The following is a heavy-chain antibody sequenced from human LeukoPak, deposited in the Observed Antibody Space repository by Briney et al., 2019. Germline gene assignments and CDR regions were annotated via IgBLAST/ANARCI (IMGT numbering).Heavy chain of an antibody. Sequence: PSETLSLTCTVSGGSISSYYLSWMRQLPGKGLEWIGYFYHSGGTNYNPSLQGRVTMSIDTSKNQFSLKLTSVTAADTAVYYCARSLSSSRFSLWKYWGQGTLVTVSS. J-gene: IGHJ4*02. V-gene: IGHV4-59*01. CDR2: FYHSGGT. CDR3: ARSLSSSRFSLWKY. D-gene: IGHD6-13*01. CDR1: GGSISSYY.